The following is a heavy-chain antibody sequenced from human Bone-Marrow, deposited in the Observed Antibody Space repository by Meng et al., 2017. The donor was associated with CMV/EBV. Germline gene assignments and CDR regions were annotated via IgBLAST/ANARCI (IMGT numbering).Heavy chain of an antibody. Sequence: GGSLRLSCAASGFTFSSYGMHWVRQAPGKGLEWVTFIRYDGTYELYIEAVKGRFTISRDNSRNTVYLQMNNLRAEDTAVYYCAKLSSTVTYGMDVWGQGPTVPVSS. CDR1: GFTFSSYG. CDR3: AKLSSTVTYGMDV. V-gene: IGHV3-30*02. CDR2: IRYDGTYE. D-gene: IGHD4-11*01. J-gene: IGHJ6*02.